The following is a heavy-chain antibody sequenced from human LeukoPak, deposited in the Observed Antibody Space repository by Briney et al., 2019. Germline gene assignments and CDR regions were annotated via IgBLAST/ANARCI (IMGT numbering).Heavy chain of an antibody. V-gene: IGHV4-34*01. CDR3: ARGRSADY. J-gene: IGHJ4*02. CDR2: INHSGST. CDR1: GGSFSGYY. Sequence: SETLSLTCAVYGGSFSGYYWSWIRQPPGKGLEWIGEINHSGSTNYNSSLKSRVTISVDTSKNQFSLKLSSVTAADTAVYYCARGRSADYWGQGTLVTVSS.